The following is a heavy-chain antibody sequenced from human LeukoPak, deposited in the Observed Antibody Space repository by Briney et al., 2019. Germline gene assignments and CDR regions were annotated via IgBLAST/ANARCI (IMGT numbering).Heavy chain of an antibody. CDR3: ARLRNFLAFDY. Sequence: SETLSLTCAVYGGSLNGHYWSWIRQPPGKGLEWIGEGSESGGTKFNPSLKSRVTISVDTSKNQFSLKLSSVTAADTAVYYCARLRNFLAFDYWGQGTLVTVSS. J-gene: IGHJ4*02. CDR1: GGSLNGHY. D-gene: IGHD1-14*01. CDR2: GSESGGT. V-gene: IGHV4-34*01.